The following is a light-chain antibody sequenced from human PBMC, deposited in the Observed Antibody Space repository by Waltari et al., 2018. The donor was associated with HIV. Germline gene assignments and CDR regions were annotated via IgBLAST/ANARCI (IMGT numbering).Light chain of an antibody. CDR1: ALSKQY. V-gene: IGLV3-25*03. CDR2: KDS. CDR3: QSPDSSGTYVG. Sequence: SYELTQPPSVSVSPGQTARITCSGDALSKQYAYWYQQKPCQAPMLVIYKDSERPSGIHERFSGSSSGTTVTLTISGVQAEDEADYYCQSPDSSGTYVGFGGGTKLTVL. J-gene: IGLJ2*01.